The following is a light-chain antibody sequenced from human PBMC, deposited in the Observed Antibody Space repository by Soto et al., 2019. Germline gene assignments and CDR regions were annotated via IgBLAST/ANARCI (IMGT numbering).Light chain of an antibody. CDR1: QSISSY. V-gene: IGKV1-39*01. CDR2: AAS. CDR3: QQSYSTPFT. Sequence: DIQMTQSPSSLSASVGDRVTITCRASQSISSYLNWYQQKPGKAPKLLIYAASSFQSGVPSRFSGSGSETDFTLTISSLQPEDFATYYCQQSYSTPFTFGGGTKVEIK. J-gene: IGKJ4*01.